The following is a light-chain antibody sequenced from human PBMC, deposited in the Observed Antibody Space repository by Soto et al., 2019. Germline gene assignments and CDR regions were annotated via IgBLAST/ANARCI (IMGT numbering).Light chain of an antibody. V-gene: IGKV3-15*01. CDR1: QSVSNN. CDR3: QQYNNWPRT. CDR2: GAS. Sequence: EIRLTQSAATLCLYGGGRATRSCRASQSVSNNLAWFQQKPGQVPRLLIYGASNRATGVSARFSGSGSGTEFTLTLSSLQSEDFAVYYCQQYNNWPRTFGQGTKVDI. J-gene: IGKJ1*01.